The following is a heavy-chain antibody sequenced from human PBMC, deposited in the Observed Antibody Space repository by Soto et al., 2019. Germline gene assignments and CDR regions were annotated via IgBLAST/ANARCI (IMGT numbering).Heavy chain of an antibody. Sequence: EVQLVESGGGLVQPGGSLRLSCAVSGFNFNNYRMSWVRQAPGKGLEWVATIKEDGSERYYVPSVRGRFTISRDNAKNSLSLQMNSLRADDTAVYYCASLKVSRAWDLWGQGTLVTVSS. V-gene: IGHV3-7*03. D-gene: IGHD6-19*01. CDR1: GFNFNNYR. J-gene: IGHJ4*02. CDR3: ASLKVSRAWDL. CDR2: IKEDGSER.